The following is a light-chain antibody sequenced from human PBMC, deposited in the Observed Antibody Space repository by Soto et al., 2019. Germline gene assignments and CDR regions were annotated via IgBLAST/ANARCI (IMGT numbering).Light chain of an antibody. Sequence: QSALTQPASVSGSPGQSITISCTGTSSDVGGYNYVSWYQQHPGKAPKLMIYDVSNRPSGVSNRFSGSKSGNTASLTISGLQAEDEADYYCSSYTSSSNHVAFGGGTKLTVL. CDR2: DVS. CDR3: SSYTSSSNHVA. CDR1: SSDVGGYNY. V-gene: IGLV2-14*01. J-gene: IGLJ2*01.